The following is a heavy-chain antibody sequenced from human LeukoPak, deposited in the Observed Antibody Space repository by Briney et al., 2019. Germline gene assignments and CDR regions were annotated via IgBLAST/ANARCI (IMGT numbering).Heavy chain of an antibody. Sequence: GESLKISCKGSGYSFTSYWIGWVRQMPGKGLEWMGIIYPGDSDTRYSPSFQGQVTISADKSISTAYLQWSSLKASDTAMYYCARLHGSGWYVTVFDYWGQGTLVTVSS. V-gene: IGHV5-51*01. D-gene: IGHD6-19*01. J-gene: IGHJ4*02. CDR1: GYSFTSYW. CDR3: ARLHGSGWYVTVFDY. CDR2: IYPGDSDT.